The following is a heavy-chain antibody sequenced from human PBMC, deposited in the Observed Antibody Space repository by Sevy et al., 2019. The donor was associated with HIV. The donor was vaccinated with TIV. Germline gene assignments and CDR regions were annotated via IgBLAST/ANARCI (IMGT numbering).Heavy chain of an antibody. J-gene: IGHJ6*02. CDR1: GFTFSSYG. CDR3: AKMVVVVAVHYYGMDV. CDR2: ISYDGSNK. D-gene: IGHD2-15*01. Sequence: GGSLRLSCAASGFTFSSYGMHWVRQAPGKGLEWVAVISYDGSNKYYADSVKGRFIISRDNSKNTLYLQMNSLRAEDTAVYYCAKMVVVVAVHYYGMDVWGQGTTVTVSS. V-gene: IGHV3-30*18.